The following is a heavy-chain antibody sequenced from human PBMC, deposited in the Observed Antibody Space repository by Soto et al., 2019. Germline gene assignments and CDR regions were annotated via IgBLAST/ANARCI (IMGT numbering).Heavy chain of an antibody. Sequence: QVQLVQSGAEVKKPGASVKVSCKASGYTFTSYAMHWVRQAPGQRLEWMGWINAGNGNTKYSQKFQGRVTITRDTSASTAYMELSSLRSEDTAVYYCARVGSEGLPSHYWGQGTLVTVSS. D-gene: IGHD2-15*01. CDR3: ARVGSEGLPSHY. V-gene: IGHV1-3*01. CDR1: GYTFTSYA. J-gene: IGHJ4*02. CDR2: INAGNGNT.